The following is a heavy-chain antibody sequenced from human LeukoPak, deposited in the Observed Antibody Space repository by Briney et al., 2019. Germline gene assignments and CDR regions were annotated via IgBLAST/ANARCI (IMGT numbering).Heavy chain of an antibody. CDR2: INPSGGST. D-gene: IGHD3-22*01. CDR3: ARGGLLNYYDSPPPYYFDY. V-gene: IGHV1-46*01. Sequence: ASVKVSCKASGYTFTSYYMHWVRQAPGQGLEWMGIINPSGGSTSYAQKFQGRVTMTRDTSTSTVYMELSSLRSEDTAVYYCARGGLLNYYDSPPPYYFDYWGQGTLVTVSS. CDR1: GYTFTSYY. J-gene: IGHJ4*02.